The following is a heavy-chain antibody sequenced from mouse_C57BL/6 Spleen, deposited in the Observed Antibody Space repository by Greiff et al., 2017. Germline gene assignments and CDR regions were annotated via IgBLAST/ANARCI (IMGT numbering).Heavy chain of an antibody. Sequence: QVQLQQSGAELVKPGASVKMSCKASGYTFTSYWITWVKQRPGQGLEWIGDIYPGSGSTNYNEKFKSKATLTVDTSSSTAYMQLSSLTSEDSAVYYCARWGRANWDYFDYWGQGTTLTVSS. J-gene: IGHJ2*01. CDR2: IYPGSGST. D-gene: IGHD4-1*01. CDR3: ARWGRANWDYFDY. V-gene: IGHV1-55*01. CDR1: GYTFTSYW.